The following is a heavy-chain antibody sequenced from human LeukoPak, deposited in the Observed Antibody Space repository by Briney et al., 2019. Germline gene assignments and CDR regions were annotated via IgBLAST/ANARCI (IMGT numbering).Heavy chain of an antibody. D-gene: IGHD2-15*01. J-gene: IGHJ4*02. CDR2: IYYSGST. CDR3: ASLASVAVEMPFDY. V-gene: IGHV4-39*01. CDR1: GGSIISSSYY. Sequence: SETLSLTCTVSGGSIISSSYYWGWIRQPPGKGLEWIGSIYYSGSTYYNPSLKSRVTISVDTSKNQFSLKLTSVTAADTAVYYSASLASVAVEMPFDYWGQGTLVTVSS.